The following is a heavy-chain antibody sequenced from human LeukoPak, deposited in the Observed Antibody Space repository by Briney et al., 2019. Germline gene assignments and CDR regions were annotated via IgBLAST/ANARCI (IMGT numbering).Heavy chain of an antibody. V-gene: IGHV3-74*01. CDR2: INSDGSST. J-gene: IGHJ3*02. CDR1: GFTFSSYW. CDR3: AKGGYCSGGSCYPDHDAFDI. Sequence: GGSLRLSCAASGFTFSSYWMHWVRQAPGKGLVWVSRINSDGSSTSYADSVKGRFTISRDNAKNTLYLQMNSLRAEDTAVYYCAKGGYCSGGSCYPDHDAFDIWGQGTMVTVSS. D-gene: IGHD2-15*01.